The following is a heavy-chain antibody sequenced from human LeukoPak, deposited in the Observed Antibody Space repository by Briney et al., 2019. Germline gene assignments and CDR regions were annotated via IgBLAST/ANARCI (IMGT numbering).Heavy chain of an antibody. CDR2: INPKSGGT. CDR1: GYTFTGYY. CDR3: ARLGVHSGYPVGFGY. Sequence: ASVKVSCNASGYTFTGYYMHWVRQAPGQGLEWMGWINPKSGGTNYAQKFQGRVTMTRDTSISTAYMELSRLRSDDTAVYYCARLGVHSGYPVGFGYWGQGTLVTVSS. J-gene: IGHJ4*02. D-gene: IGHD5-12*01. V-gene: IGHV1-2*02.